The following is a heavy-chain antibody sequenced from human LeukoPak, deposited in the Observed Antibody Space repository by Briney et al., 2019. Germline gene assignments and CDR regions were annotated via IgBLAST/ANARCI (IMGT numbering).Heavy chain of an antibody. J-gene: IGHJ4*02. CDR3: ARRLPSSSSYGVYDF. V-gene: IGHV5-51*01. D-gene: IGHD6-6*01. CDR2: IYPDDSDT. CDR1: GFTFTRHW. Sequence: GESLQISCTVSGFTFTRHWIGWVRQMPGKGLEWMGIIYPDDSDTRYSPSFEGQVTFSVDKSITSAYLQWSSLKASDSAIYYCARRLPSSSSYGVYDFWGQGTLVTVSS.